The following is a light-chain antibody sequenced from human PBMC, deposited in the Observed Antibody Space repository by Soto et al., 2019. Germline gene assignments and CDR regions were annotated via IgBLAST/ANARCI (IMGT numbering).Light chain of an antibody. J-gene: IGKJ1*01. CDR2: DAS. CDR1: ADVSSSY. Sequence: EIVLTPSPATLSFSPGERATLSCGASADVSSSYVAWYQQKSGLAPRLLIHDASSRATGIPDRFSGSGSGTDFTLTISSLQPGDFATYYCQQSYSTPWTFGQGTKVDIK. CDR3: QQSYSTPWT. V-gene: IGKV3D-20*01.